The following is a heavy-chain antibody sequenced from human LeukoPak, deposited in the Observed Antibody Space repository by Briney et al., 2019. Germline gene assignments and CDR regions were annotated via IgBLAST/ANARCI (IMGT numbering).Heavy chain of an antibody. V-gene: IGHV3-30*02. D-gene: IGHD3-10*02. CDR2: IRYDGNDK. CDR1: GFTFSSYG. J-gene: IGHJ6*04. Sequence: GGSLRLSCAASGFTFSSYGMHWVRQAPGKGLEWVAFIRYDGNDKYYADSVKGRFTISRDNAKNSLYLQMNSLRAEDTAVYYCAELGITMIGGVWGKGTTVTISS. CDR3: AELGITMIGGV.